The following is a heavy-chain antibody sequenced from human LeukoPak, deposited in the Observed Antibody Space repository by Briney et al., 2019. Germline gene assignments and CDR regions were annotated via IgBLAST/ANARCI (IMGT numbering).Heavy chain of an antibody. Sequence: GGSLRLSCEASGFTFSHYWMTWYRQAPGKGPEWVANLNQDGSVQAYGDSVRGRFTISRDNAKNSVYIQMSSLRVEDTAMYYCARDHNVADVWGQGTMVTVSS. CDR2: LNQDGSVQ. V-gene: IGHV3-7*01. D-gene: IGHD2-8*01. CDR1: GFTFSHYW. CDR3: ARDHNVADV. J-gene: IGHJ3*01.